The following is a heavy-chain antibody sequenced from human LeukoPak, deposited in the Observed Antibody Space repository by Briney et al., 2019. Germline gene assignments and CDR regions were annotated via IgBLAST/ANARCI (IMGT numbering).Heavy chain of an antibody. Sequence: PGGSLRLSCAASGFTLSTYYMNWVRQAPGKGLEWVSIIYSGATTYYADSVKGRFAISRDTSKNTVSLQMSSLRADDTAVYFCARVGDHFHWNLDLWGRGTLVTVSS. D-gene: IGHD3-3*02. CDR2: IYSGATT. CDR3: ARVGDHFHWNLDL. J-gene: IGHJ2*01. V-gene: IGHV3-53*01. CDR1: GFTLSTYY.